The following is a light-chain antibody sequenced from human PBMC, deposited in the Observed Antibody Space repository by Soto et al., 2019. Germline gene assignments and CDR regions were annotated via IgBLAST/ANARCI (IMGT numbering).Light chain of an antibody. CDR3: QQYSTFWT. J-gene: IGKJ1*01. CDR1: QSISRD. V-gene: IGKV1-5*03. Sequence: DIQMTQSPSTLSASVGDRVTITCRASQSISRDLAWYQQRPGKAPDLLIYKASALQNGVPSRFSGSGSGTEFTLTISSLQPDGFATYYCQQYSTFWTFGQGTRVEVK. CDR2: KAS.